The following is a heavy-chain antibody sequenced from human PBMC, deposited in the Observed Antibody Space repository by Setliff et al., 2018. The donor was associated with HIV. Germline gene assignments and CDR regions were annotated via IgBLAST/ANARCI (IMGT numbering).Heavy chain of an antibody. Sequence: PSETLSLTCTVSGGSISSSSYYWGWIRQPPGKGLEWIGTIYYSGSTYYNPSLKSRVTISVDTSKNQFSLKLSSVTAAYTAVYYCARDIGTVTDSDYWGQGTLVTVSS. CDR2: IYYSGST. J-gene: IGHJ4*02. D-gene: IGHD4-4*01. V-gene: IGHV4-39*07. CDR3: ARDIGTVTDSDY. CDR1: GGSISSSSYY.